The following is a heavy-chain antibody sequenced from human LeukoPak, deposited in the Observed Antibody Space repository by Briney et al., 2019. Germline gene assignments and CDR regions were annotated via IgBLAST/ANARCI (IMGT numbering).Heavy chain of an antibody. V-gene: IGHV3-23*01. CDR2: FRGSGGST. D-gene: IGHD3-22*01. Sequence: HPGGTLRLSCAASGFTFSSYGMNWVRQAPGKGLEWVSGFRGSGGSTYYADSVKGRFTISRDNSKNTLYLQMNSLRAEDTAVYYCAKESTYYYDSSGYYYFDAFDIWGQGTMVTVSS. CDR3: AKESTYYYDSSGYYYFDAFDI. J-gene: IGHJ3*02. CDR1: GFTFSSYG.